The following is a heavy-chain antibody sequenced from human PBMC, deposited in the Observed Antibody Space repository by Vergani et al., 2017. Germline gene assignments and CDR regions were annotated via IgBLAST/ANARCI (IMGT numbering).Heavy chain of an antibody. CDR2: IDHTGRP. Sequence: QVQLQQWGGGLLKPSETLSLTCVVNGGSFTSYHWTWIRQSPGEGLEWVGDIDHTGRPYYNPSLKSRLTMSVDKSRNQFSLTLNSVTATDTAIYFCARVNTETNGHLFFYYYMDVWAQGTAVTVS. CDR3: ARVNTETNGHLFFYYYMDV. J-gene: IGHJ6*03. D-gene: IGHD4-11*01. V-gene: IGHV4-34*01. CDR1: GGSFTSYH.